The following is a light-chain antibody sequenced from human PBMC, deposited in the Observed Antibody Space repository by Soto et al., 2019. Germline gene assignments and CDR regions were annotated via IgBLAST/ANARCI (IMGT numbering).Light chain of an antibody. Sequence: DIQMTQSPSSLSASVGDRVTITFRASQYIRSSLDWYQQKVGKAPKLLIYAASNLESGVPSRFSGSGSGTEITLTISSLQPDDFATYYCQKYNSYSSFGQGTKVEIK. V-gene: IGKV1-5*03. CDR3: QKYNSYSS. J-gene: IGKJ1*01. CDR2: AAS. CDR1: QYIRSS.